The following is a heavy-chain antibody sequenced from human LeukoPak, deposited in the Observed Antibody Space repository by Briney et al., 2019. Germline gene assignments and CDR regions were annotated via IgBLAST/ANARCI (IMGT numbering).Heavy chain of an antibody. J-gene: IGHJ4*02. D-gene: IGHD2-2*01. CDR2: ISGSGGST. CDR1: GFTFSSYG. V-gene: IGHV3-23*01. CDR3: AKGVVVAPDVTPFDY. Sequence: GGSLRLSCAASGFTFSSYGMSWVRQAPGKGLEWVSAISGSGGSTYYADSVKGRFTISRDNSKNTLYLQMNSLRAEDTAVYYCAKGVVVAPDVTPFDYWGQGTLVTVSS.